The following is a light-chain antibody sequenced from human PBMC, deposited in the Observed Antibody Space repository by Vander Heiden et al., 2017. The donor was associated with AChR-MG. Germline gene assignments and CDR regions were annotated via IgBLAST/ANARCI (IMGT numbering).Light chain of an antibody. CDR3: SSFATSSTLEV. J-gene: IGLJ1*01. V-gene: IGLV2-14*03. Sequence: QSALTQPASVSGSPGQSIAISCIGTTSDIGTYNYVSWYQQPPGKAPKLMIYDVTNRPSGVSDRSSGSKSGNTASLTISGLQAEDEADYYCSSFATSSTLEVFGTGTKVTVL. CDR1: TSDIGTYNY. CDR2: DVT.